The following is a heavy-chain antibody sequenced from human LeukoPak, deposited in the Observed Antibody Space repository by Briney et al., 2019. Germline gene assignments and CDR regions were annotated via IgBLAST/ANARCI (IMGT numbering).Heavy chain of an antibody. J-gene: IGHJ4*02. CDR3: ARHRDIAAAGKFDY. Sequence: GESLKISSKGSGYSFSSYWIGWVRQMPGKGLEWMGIIYPGDSDTRYSPSFQGQVTISADKSISTAYLQWSSLKASDTAMYYCARHRDIAAAGKFDYWGQGTLVTVSS. D-gene: IGHD6-13*01. CDR2: IYPGDSDT. V-gene: IGHV5-51*01. CDR1: GYSFSSYW.